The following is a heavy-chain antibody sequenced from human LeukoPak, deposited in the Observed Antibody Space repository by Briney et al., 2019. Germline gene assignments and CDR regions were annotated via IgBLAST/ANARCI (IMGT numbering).Heavy chain of an antibody. CDR3: ARGVTYYYDSSGYYYVWFDP. CDR2: INHSGST. CDR1: GGSFSGYY. J-gene: IGHJ5*02. V-gene: IGHV4-34*01. D-gene: IGHD3-22*01. Sequence: SETLSLTCAAYGGSFSGYYWSWIRQPPGKGLDWIGEINHSGSTNYNPSLKSRVTISVDTSKNQFSLKLSSVTAADTAVYYCARGVTYYYDSSGYYYVWFDPWGQGTLVTVSS.